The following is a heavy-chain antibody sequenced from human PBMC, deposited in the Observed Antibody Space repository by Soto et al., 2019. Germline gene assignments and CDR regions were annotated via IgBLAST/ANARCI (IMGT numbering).Heavy chain of an antibody. J-gene: IGHJ6*02. D-gene: IGHD3-3*01. V-gene: IGHV1-18*01. Sequence: ASVKVSCKASGYTFTSYGISWVRQAPGQGLEWMGWISAYNGNTNYAQKLQGRVTMTTDTSTGTAYMELRSLRSDDTAVHYCARDFPSDSMYYDFWSGYYLPYYYYGMDVWGQGTTVTVSS. CDR3: ARDFPSDSMYYDFWSGYYLPYYYYGMDV. CDR1: GYTFTSYG. CDR2: ISAYNGNT.